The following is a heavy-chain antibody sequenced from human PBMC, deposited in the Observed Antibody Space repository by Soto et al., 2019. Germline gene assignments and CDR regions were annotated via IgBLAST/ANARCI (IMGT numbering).Heavy chain of an antibody. CDR1: GYTFTSYG. J-gene: IGHJ4*02. CDR3: ARDLGGSYYAPVDY. Sequence: QVQLVQSGAEVKKPGASVKVSCKASGYTFTSYGISWVRQAPGQGLEWMGWISAYNGNTKYAQKLQGRVPMTTDTSPRTVYMELGRLRSEDTAVYYCARDLGGSYYAPVDYWGQGTLVTVSS. CDR2: ISAYNGNT. D-gene: IGHD1-26*01. V-gene: IGHV1-18*01.